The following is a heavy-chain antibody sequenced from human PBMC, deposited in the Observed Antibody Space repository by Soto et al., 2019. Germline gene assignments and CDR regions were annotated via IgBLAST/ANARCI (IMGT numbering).Heavy chain of an antibody. CDR2: IYSGGST. CDR1: GFTVSSNY. CDR3: ARDRDCGGDCYSDLFYYGMDV. Sequence: GGSLRLSCAASGFTVSSNYMSWVRQAPGKGLEWVSVIYSGGSTYYADSVKGRFTISRDNSKNTLYLQMNSLRAEDTAVYYCARDRDCGGDCYSDLFYYGMDVWGQGTTVTVSS. D-gene: IGHD2-21*02. V-gene: IGHV3-53*01. J-gene: IGHJ6*02.